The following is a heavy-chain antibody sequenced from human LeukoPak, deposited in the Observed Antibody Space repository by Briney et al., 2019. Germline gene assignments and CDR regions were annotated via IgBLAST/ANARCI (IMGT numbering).Heavy chain of an antibody. CDR2: IYYSGST. J-gene: IGHJ3*02. V-gene: IGHV4-59*08. CDR3: ARLAKGGYYDCSGYYPPRNAFDI. CDR1: GGAISSYY. Sequence: SETLSLTCTVSGGAISSYYWSWIRQPPGKGLEWIGYIYYSGSTKYNPSLKSRVTISVDTSKNQFSLKLSSVTAADTAVYYCARLAKGGYYDCSGYYPPRNAFDIWGQGTMVTVSS. D-gene: IGHD3-22*01.